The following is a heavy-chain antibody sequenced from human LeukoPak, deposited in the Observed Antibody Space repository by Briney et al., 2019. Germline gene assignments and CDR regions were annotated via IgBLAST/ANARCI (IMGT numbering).Heavy chain of an antibody. CDR2: INHSGST. Sequence: SETLSLTCAVYGGSFSGYYWSWIRQPPGKGLEWIGEINHSGSTNYNPSLKSRVTISVDTSKNQFSLKLSSVTAADTAVYYCARRPSVPYFDYWGQGTLVTVSS. J-gene: IGHJ4*02. CDR3: ARRPSVPYFDY. CDR1: GGSFSGYY. V-gene: IGHV4-34*01. D-gene: IGHD2-2*01.